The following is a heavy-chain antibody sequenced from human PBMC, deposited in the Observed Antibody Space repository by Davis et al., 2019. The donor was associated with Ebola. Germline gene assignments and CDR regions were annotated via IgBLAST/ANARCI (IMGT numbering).Heavy chain of an antibody. CDR2: ISTDGDTR. CDR1: GFTFSTYW. Sequence: HTGGSLRLSCAASGFTFSTYWMHWVRQAPGEGLVWVSRISTDGDTRDYAVSVKGRFTISRDNAKDTVYLQMDSLRVKDTAIYYCSRVDPYSMAGASDVWGRGTLVAVS. D-gene: IGHD2-15*01. J-gene: IGHJ3*01. V-gene: IGHV3-74*01. CDR3: SRVDPYSMAGASDV.